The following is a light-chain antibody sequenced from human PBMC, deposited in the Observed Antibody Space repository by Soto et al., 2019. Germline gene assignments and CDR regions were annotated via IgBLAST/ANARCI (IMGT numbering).Light chain of an antibody. V-gene: IGKV1-39*01. Sequence: IHMSHSPSSLSASLLYRGSMTFLPSEIIINELNWFQQRPGKAPRLLIYDTFTLQSGVPSRFSGSVSGTEFSLTISSLQAGDSAIYYCQQSFTTPWTFGQGTKVDI. CDR3: QQSFTTPWT. CDR2: DTF. CDR1: EIIINE. J-gene: IGKJ1*01.